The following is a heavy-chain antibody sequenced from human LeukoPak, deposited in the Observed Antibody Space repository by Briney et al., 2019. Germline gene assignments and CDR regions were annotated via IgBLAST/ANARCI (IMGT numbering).Heavy chain of an antibody. CDR2: IHQTGST. D-gene: IGHD1-26*01. V-gene: IGHV4-38-2*02. CDR1: GYSTSGGYY. J-gene: IGHJ4*02. Sequence: ETSETLSLTCTVLGYSTSGGYYWGWIRQSPGKGLEWIGSIHQTGSTYYNPSLQSRVTISLDTSKSRSSLRLPSVTAADTAVYFCARSKSWAHADSWGQGTLVTVSS. CDR3: ARSKSWAHADS.